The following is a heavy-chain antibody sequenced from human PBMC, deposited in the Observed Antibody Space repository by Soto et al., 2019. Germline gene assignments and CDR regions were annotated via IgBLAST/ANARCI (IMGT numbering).Heavy chain of an antibody. CDR2: ISGSGGST. D-gene: IGHD3-10*01. J-gene: IGHJ4*02. CDR1: GFTFSSYA. CDR3: SKDLSNYYGSGNDY. Sequence: GGSPRLSCAASGFTFSSYAMSWVRQAPGKGLEWVSAISGSGGSTYYADSVKGRFTISRDNSKNTLYLQMNSLRAEDTAVYYCSKDLSNYYGSGNDYWGQGTLVTVSS. V-gene: IGHV3-23*01.